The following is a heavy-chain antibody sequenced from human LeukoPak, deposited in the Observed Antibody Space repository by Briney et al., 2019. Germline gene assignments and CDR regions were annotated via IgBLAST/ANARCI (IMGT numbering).Heavy chain of an antibody. Sequence: SETLSLTCTVSGGSISSSYWSWIRQPPGKGLGWIGYIYYSGSTNYNPSLKSRVTISVDTSKNQVSLKLSSVTAADTAVYYCARGNDYWGQGTLVTVSS. CDR2: IYYSGST. CDR1: GGSISSSY. J-gene: IGHJ4*02. V-gene: IGHV4-59*08. CDR3: ARGNDY.